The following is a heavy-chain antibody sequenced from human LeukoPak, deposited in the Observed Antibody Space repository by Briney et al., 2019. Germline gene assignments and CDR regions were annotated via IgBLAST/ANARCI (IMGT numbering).Heavy chain of an antibody. CDR2: ISHTGSTM. CDR1: GFSFSIYS. V-gene: IGHV3-48*04. CDR3: AIPPLSGTGSSRPLAGIDV. Sequence: GGSLRLSCAASGFSFSIYSLNWVRQAPGKGLEWVSYISHTGSTMSYADSVKGRFTISRDNAKNSLYLQMNSLRAEDTAMYYCAIPPLSGTGSSRPLAGIDVWGQGTTVTVSS. D-gene: IGHD3-10*01. J-gene: IGHJ6*02.